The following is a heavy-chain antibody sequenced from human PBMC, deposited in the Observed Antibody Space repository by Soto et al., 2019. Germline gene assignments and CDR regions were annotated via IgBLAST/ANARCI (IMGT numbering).Heavy chain of an antibody. D-gene: IGHD2-2*01. CDR3: ASTSLPNYYYGMDV. CDR2: IYYSGST. CDR1: GGSISSSSYY. V-gene: IGHV4-39*01. Sequence: SETMCLTCTVAGGSISSSSYYWGWIRQPPGKGLEWIGSIYYSGSTYYNPSLKSRVTISVDTSKNQFSLTLSSVTAADTAVYYCASTSLPNYYYGMDVWGQGTTVTVSS. J-gene: IGHJ6*02.